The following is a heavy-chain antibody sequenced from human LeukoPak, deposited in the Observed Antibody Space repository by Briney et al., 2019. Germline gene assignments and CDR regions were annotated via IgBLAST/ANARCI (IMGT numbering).Heavy chain of an antibody. D-gene: IGHD3-3*01. V-gene: IGHV3-48*01. CDR1: GFTFSSYS. Sequence: GGSLRLSCAASGFTFSSYSMNWVRQAPGKGLEWVSYISSSSSTIYYADSVKGRFTISRDNAKNSLYLQMNSLRAEDTAVYYCARGTLTIFGATPLVDYWGQGTLVTVSS. CDR2: ISSSSSTI. CDR3: ARGTLTIFGATPLVDY. J-gene: IGHJ4*02.